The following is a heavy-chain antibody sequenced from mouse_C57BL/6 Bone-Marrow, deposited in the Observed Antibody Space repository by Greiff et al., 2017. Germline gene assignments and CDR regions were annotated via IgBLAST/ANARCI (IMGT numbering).Heavy chain of an antibody. J-gene: IGHJ4*01. CDR2: IHPNSGST. Sequence: VKLQAPGAELVKPGASVKLSCKASGYTFTSYWMHWVKQRPGQGLEWIGMIHPNSGSTNYNEKFKSKATLTVDKSSSTAYMQLSSLTSEDSAVYYCARWDDYDDYAMDYWGQGTSVTVSS. D-gene: IGHD2-4*01. V-gene: IGHV1-64*01. CDR3: ARWDDYDDYAMDY. CDR1: GYTFTSYW.